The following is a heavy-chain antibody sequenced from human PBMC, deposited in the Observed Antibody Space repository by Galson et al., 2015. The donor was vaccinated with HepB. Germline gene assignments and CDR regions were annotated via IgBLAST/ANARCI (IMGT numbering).Heavy chain of an antibody. V-gene: IGHV4-59*01. CDR2: IYYSGST. CDR3: ARAWAGSSWRFYWFDP. CDR1: GGSISSYY. J-gene: IGHJ5*02. D-gene: IGHD6-13*01. Sequence: LSLTCTVSGGSISSYYWSWIRQPPGKGLEWIGYIYYSGSTNYNPSLKSRVTISVDTSKNQFSLKLSSVTAADTAVYYCARAWAGSSWRFYWFDPWGQGTLVTVSS.